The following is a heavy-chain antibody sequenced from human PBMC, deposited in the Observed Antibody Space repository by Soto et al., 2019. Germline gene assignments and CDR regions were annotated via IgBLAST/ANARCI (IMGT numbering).Heavy chain of an antibody. CDR2: ISWNSGSI. Sequence: EVQLVESGGGLVQPGRSLRLSCAASGFTFDDYAMHWVRQAPGKGLEWVSGISWNSGSIGYADYVKGRFTISRDNAKNSLYLQMNSLRAEDTALYYCAKAPGYSSGWYSDWFDPWGQGTLVTVSS. J-gene: IGHJ5*02. CDR1: GFTFDDYA. D-gene: IGHD6-19*01. V-gene: IGHV3-9*01. CDR3: AKAPGYSSGWYSDWFDP.